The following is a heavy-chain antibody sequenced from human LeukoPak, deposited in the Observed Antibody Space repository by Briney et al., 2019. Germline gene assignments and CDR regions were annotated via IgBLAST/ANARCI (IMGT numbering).Heavy chain of an antibody. CDR3: ARALAMVHELDY. D-gene: IGHD5-18*01. V-gene: IGHV4-59*01. Sequence: PSETLSLTCTVSGGSISSYYWSWIRQPPGKGLEWLGYISYSASSNYNPSLKSRVSISVDTSKNKFSLKLNSVTAADTAVYYCARALAMVHELDYWGQGTLVTVSS. CDR1: GGSISSYY. CDR2: ISYSASS. J-gene: IGHJ4*02.